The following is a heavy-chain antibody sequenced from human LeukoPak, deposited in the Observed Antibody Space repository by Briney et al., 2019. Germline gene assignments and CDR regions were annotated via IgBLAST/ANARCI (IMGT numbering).Heavy chain of an antibody. CDR2: INHSGST. CDR1: GGSFSGYY. V-gene: IGHV4-34*01. Sequence: SETLSLTCAVYGGSFSGYYWSWIRQPPGKGLEWIGEINHSGSTNYNPSLKSRVTISVDTSKNQFSLKLSSVTAADTAVYYCARLRPGALGFDYWGQGTLVTVSS. J-gene: IGHJ4*02. D-gene: IGHD7-27*01. CDR3: ARLRPGALGFDY.